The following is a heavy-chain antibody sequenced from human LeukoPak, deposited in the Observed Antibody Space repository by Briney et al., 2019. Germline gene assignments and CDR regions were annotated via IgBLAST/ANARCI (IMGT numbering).Heavy chain of an antibody. CDR2: IYHSGST. CDR1: GGSISSGGYS. V-gene: IGHV4-30-2*01. J-gene: IGHJ4*02. Sequence: SETLSLTCAVSGGSISSGGYSWSWIRQPPGKGLEWIGYIYHSGSTYYNPYLKSRVTISVDRSKNQFSLKLSSVTAADTAVYYCVRHDLRGGAYDYWGQGTLVAVSS. D-gene: IGHD3-16*01. CDR3: VRHDLRGGAYDY.